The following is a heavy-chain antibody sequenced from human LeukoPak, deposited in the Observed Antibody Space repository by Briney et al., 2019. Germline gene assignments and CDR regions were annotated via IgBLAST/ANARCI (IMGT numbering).Heavy chain of an antibody. J-gene: IGHJ5*02. Sequence: SETLSLTCTVSGGSISSSSYYWGWIRQPPGKGLEWIVSIYYSGSTYYNPSLKSRVTISVDTSKDQFSLKLSSVTAADTAVYYCARSPPYCSSTSCYIGWDNWFDPWGQGTLVTVSS. CDR1: GGSISSSSYY. CDR2: IYYSGST. V-gene: IGHV4-39*07. CDR3: ARSPPYCSSTSCYIGWDNWFDP. D-gene: IGHD2-2*02.